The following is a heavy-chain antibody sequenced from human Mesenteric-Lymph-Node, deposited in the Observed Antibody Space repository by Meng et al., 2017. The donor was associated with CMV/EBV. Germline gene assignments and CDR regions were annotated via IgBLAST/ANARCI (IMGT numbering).Heavy chain of an antibody. V-gene: IGHV3-7*03. D-gene: IGHD4-11*01. J-gene: IGHJ5*02. Sequence: GGSLRLSCAASGFTFSSYWMSWVRQAPGKGLEWVANIKQDGSEKYYVDSVKGRFTISRDNAKNTLYLQMNSLRAEDTAVYYCAKPNYSNLNWFDPWGQGTLVTVSS. CDR2: IKQDGSEK. CDR3: AKPNYSNLNWFDP. CDR1: GFTFSSYW.